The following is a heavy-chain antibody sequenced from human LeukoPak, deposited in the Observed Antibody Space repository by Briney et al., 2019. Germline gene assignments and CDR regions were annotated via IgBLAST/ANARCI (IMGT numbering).Heavy chain of an antibody. J-gene: IGHJ4*02. D-gene: IGHD3-3*01. V-gene: IGHV3-15*01. CDR1: GFTFGDYT. Sequence: GGSLRLSCTASGFTFGDYTMSWFRQAPGKGLEWVGRIKSKTDGGTTDYAAPVKGRFTISRDDSKNTLYLQMNSLKTEDTAVYYCTTYYDFWSGYYHVYWGQGTLVTVSS. CDR2: IKSKTDGGTT. CDR3: TTYYDFWSGYYHVY.